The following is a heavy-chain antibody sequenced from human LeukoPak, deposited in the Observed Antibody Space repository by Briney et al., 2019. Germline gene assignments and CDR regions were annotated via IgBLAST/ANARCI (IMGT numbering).Heavy chain of an antibody. Sequence: SQTLSLTCAISGDSVSSNSAAWSWIRQSPSRGLGWVGRTYYMSKWISDYAVFVKSRITINPDTSKNQCSLQLNSVTPEDAAVYYCAIWGHAPHYFDYWGQGTLVTVSS. J-gene: IGHJ4*02. CDR2: TYYMSKWIS. CDR1: GDSVSSNSAA. D-gene: IGHD3-16*01. CDR3: AIWGHAPHYFDY. V-gene: IGHV6-1*01.